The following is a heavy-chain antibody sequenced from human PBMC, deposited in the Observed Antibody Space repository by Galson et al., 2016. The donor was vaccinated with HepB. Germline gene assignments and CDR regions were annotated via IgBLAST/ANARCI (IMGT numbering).Heavy chain of an antibody. CDR3: ARDITGRYYYGMDV. J-gene: IGHJ6*04. V-gene: IGHV3-53*05. CDR1: DFTVGSNY. CDR2: LFSVGKT. Sequence: SLRLSCAASDFTVGSNYMNWVRRAPGKGLEWVSVLFSVGKTYYADSVKGRFTIFRDDSKNTVYLQMNSLRVDDTAVYYCARDITGRYYYGMDVWGKGTTVTVSS. D-gene: IGHD1-20*01.